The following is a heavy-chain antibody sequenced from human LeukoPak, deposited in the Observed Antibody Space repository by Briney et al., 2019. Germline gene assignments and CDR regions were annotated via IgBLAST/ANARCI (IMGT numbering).Heavy chain of an antibody. J-gene: IGHJ5*02. V-gene: IGHV1-46*01. CDR3: ARVGIVATIGFDP. CDR1: GYTFTGYY. Sequence: ASVKVSCKASGYTFTGYYMHWVRQAPGQGLEWMGIINPSGGSTSYAQKFQGRVTMTRDTSTSTVYMELSSLRSEDTAVYYCARVGIVATIGFDPWGQGTLVTVSS. D-gene: IGHD5-12*01. CDR2: INPSGGST.